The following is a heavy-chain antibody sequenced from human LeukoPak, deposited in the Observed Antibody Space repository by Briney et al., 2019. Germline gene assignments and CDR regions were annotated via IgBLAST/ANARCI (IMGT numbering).Heavy chain of an antibody. Sequence: SETLSLTCTVSGGSISSYYWSWIRKPPGKGLEWIGYIYYSGSTNYNPSLKSRVTISVDTSKNQFSLKLSSVTAADTAVYYCASSTRMVRGVITPFDCWGQGTLVTVSS. CDR1: GGSISSYY. CDR3: ASSTRMVRGVITPFDC. D-gene: IGHD3-10*01. V-gene: IGHV4-59*08. CDR2: IYYSGST. J-gene: IGHJ4*02.